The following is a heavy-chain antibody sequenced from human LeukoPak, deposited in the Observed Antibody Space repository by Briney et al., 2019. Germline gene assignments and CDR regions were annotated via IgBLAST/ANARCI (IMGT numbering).Heavy chain of an antibody. CDR1: GGSISSSNYY. CDR3: ARHVLRYSHGYYYMDV. V-gene: IGHV4-39*01. Sequence: PSETLSLTCTVSGGSISSSNYYWGWIRQPPGKGLEWIGSIYYSGSTYYNPSLKSRVTISVDTSKNQFSLKLSSVTAADTAVYYCARHVLRYSHGYYYMDVWDKGTTVTISS. D-gene: IGHD3-9*01. J-gene: IGHJ6*03. CDR2: IYYSGST.